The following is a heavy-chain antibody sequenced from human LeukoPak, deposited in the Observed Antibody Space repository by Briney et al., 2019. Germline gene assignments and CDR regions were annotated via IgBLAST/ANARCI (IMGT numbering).Heavy chain of an antibody. CDR2: ISGSGGST. CDR1: GFTLSSYA. Sequence: GGSLRLSCAASGFTLSSYAMSWVRRAPGKGLEWVSAISGSGGSTYYADSVKGRFTISRDNSKNTLYLQMNSLRAEDTAVYYCAKVKLDTAMVFDYRGQGTLVTVSS. V-gene: IGHV3-23*01. CDR3: AKVKLDTAMVFDY. D-gene: IGHD5-18*01. J-gene: IGHJ4*02.